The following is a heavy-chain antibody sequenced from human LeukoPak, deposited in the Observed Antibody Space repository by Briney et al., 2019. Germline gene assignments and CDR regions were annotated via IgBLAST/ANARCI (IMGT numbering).Heavy chain of an antibody. D-gene: IGHD1-26*01. CDR3: AKESSYPFPWELWIKDY. Sequence: GGSLRLSCAASGFTFSSYAMSWVRQAPGKGLEWVSAISGSGGSTYYADSVKGRFTISRDNTKNTLYLQMNSLRAEDTAVYYCAKESSYPFPWELWIKDYWGQGSLVTVSS. CDR1: GFTFSSYA. V-gene: IGHV3-23*01. CDR2: ISGSGGST. J-gene: IGHJ4*02.